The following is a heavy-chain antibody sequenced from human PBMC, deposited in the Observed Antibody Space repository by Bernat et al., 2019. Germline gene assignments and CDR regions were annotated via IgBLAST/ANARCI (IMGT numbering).Heavy chain of an antibody. CDR3: ARTQWPIFYYFDY. V-gene: IGHV4-31*03. Sequence: QVPLPESGPGLVKPSQTLSTTCTVSGGSISSGGYYWSWIRQHPGKGLEWIGYIYYSGSTYYNPSLKSRVTISVDTSKNQFSLKLSSVTAADTAVYYCARTQWPIFYYFDYWGQGTLVTVSS. D-gene: IGHD3-9*01. CDR2: IYYSGST. CDR1: GGSISSGGYY. J-gene: IGHJ4*02.